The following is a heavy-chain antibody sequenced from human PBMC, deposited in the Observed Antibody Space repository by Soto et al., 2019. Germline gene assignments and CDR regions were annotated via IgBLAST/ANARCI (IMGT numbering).Heavy chain of an antibody. V-gene: IGHV5-51*01. Sequence: EESLRISWKGSGYSFTSDWIGWVRQMPGKGLEWMGIIYPGDSDTRYSPSFQGQVTISADKSISTAYLQWSSLKASDTAMYYCARQQLRFLEWSSNDAFDIWGQGTMVTVSS. CDR2: IYPGDSDT. D-gene: IGHD3-3*01. J-gene: IGHJ3*02. CDR3: ARQQLRFLEWSSNDAFDI. CDR1: GYSFTSDW.